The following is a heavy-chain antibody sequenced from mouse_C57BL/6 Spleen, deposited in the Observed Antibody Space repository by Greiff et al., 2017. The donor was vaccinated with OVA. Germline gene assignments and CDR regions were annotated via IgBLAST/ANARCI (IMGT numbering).Heavy chain of an antibody. CDR3: ASIYYDYYFDY. Sequence: EVKLQQSGPELVKPGASVKISCKASGYTFTDYYMNWVKQSHGKSLEWIGDINPNNGGTSYNQKFKGKATLTVDKSSSTAYMELRSLTSEDSAVDYCASIYYDYYFDYWGQGTTLTVSS. CDR1: GYTFTDYY. D-gene: IGHD2-4*01. J-gene: IGHJ2*01. V-gene: IGHV1-26*01. CDR2: INPNNGGT.